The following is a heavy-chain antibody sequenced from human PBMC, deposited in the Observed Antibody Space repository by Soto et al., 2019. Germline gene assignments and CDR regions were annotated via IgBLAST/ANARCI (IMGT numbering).Heavy chain of an antibody. D-gene: IGHD3-16*01. J-gene: IGHJ4*02. CDR3: ARGWGGPPFDF. V-gene: IGHV1-8*01. CDR1: GYTFTHYD. Sequence: QVQLVQSGADMKKPGASVKVSCKASGYTFTHYDINWVRQATGQGLEWMGWMNPNTGNTGFAQKFQDRVTMTRNTSISTAYMELSSLRSEDTALYFCARGWGGPPFDFWGQGTTVTVSS. CDR2: MNPNTGNT.